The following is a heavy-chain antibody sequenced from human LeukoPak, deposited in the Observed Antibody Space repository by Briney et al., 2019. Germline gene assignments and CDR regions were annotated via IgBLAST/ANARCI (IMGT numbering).Heavy chain of an antibody. Sequence: ASVKVSCKASGYTFTSYDINWVRQAPGRGLEWMGWINPNSGGTNYAQKFQGRVTMTRDTSISTAYMELSRPRSDDTAVYYCARERVGGSYGMDVWGQGTTVIVSS. J-gene: IGHJ6*02. V-gene: IGHV1-2*02. CDR3: ARERVGGSYGMDV. D-gene: IGHD1-26*01. CDR2: INPNSGGT. CDR1: GYTFTSYD.